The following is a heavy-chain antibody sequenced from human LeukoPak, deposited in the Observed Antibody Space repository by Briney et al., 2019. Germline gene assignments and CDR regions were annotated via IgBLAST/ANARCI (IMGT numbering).Heavy chain of an antibody. J-gene: IGHJ5*02. Sequence: ASVKVSCKASGYTFTSYAMHWVRQAPGQRLEWMGWINAGNGNTKYSRKFQGRVTITRDTSASTAYMELSSLRSEDTAVYYCARDWEGSGSYYNHNWFDPWGQGTLVTVSS. CDR3: ARDWEGSGSYYNHNWFDP. CDR2: INAGNGNT. CDR1: GYTFTSYA. V-gene: IGHV1-3*01. D-gene: IGHD3-10*01.